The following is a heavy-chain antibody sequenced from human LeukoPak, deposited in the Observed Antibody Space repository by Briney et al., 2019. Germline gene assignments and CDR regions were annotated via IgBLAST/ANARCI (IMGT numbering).Heavy chain of an antibody. CDR2: IYYSGST. CDR3: ARDGRAGDYYYYMDV. V-gene: IGHV4-59*01. Sequence: PSETLSLTCTVSGGSISSYYWSWIRQPPGKGLEWIGYIYYSGSTYYNPSLRSRVTISVDTSKNQFSLKLSSVTAADTAVYYCARDGRAGDYYYYMDVWGKGTTVTISS. J-gene: IGHJ6*03. CDR1: GGSISSYY. D-gene: IGHD5-24*01.